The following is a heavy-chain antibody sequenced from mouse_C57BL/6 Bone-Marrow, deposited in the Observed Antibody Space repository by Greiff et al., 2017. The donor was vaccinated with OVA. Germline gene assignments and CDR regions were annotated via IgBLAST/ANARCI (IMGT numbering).Heavy chain of an antibody. CDR2: ISNLAYSI. Sequence: EVKLVESGGGLVQPGGSLKLSCAASGFTFSDYGLAWVRQAPGKGPEWVAFISNLAYSIYYEDTVTGRFTISRETAKNTLYLEMSSLRSEDTAMYYCARGSSYNYAMDYWGQGTSVTVSS. CDR1: GFTFSDYG. CDR3: ARGSSYNYAMDY. J-gene: IGHJ4*01. V-gene: IGHV5-15*01. D-gene: IGHD1-1*01.